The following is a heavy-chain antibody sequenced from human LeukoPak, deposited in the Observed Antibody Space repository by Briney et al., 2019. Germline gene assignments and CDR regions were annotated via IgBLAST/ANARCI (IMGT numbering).Heavy chain of an antibody. CDR2: ISGSAYST. CDR1: GFTFSSYA. V-gene: IGHV3-23*01. Sequence: GGSLRLSCAASGFTFSSYAMSWVRQTPGKGLEWVSGISGSAYSTYYADSVKGRFTISRDNSKNTLFLQMNSLTAEDTAVYCCAKDEGFFDYWGQGTLVTVSS. J-gene: IGHJ4*02. CDR3: AKDEGFFDY.